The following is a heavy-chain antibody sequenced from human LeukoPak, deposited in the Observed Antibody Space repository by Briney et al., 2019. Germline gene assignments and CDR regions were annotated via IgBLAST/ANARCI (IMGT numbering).Heavy chain of an antibody. J-gene: IGHJ4*02. CDR2: ISAYNGNT. V-gene: IGHV1-18*01. CDR1: GYTFTSYG. Sequence: GASVKVTCKASGYTFTSYGISWVRQAPGQGLEWMGWISAYNGNTNYAQKLQGRVTMTTDTSTSTAYMELRSLRSDDTAVYYCARDLPPSYYYDSTTLDYWGQGTLGTVSS. D-gene: IGHD3-22*01. CDR3: ARDLPPSYYYDSTTLDY.